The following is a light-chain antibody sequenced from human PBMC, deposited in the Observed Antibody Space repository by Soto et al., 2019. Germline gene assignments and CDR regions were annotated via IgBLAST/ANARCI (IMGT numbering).Light chain of an antibody. Sequence: IQMTQSPSSLSASLGDRVTITCRASQRITTYLNWYQQKPGNAPKLLITTSGTLQRGVPSRFSGSGSGTDFTLTITSIQREDFAPYLCHQPYSTPYTFGQGTKLEIK. CDR2: TSG. V-gene: IGKV1-39*01. CDR3: HQPYSTPYT. J-gene: IGKJ2*01. CDR1: QRITTY.